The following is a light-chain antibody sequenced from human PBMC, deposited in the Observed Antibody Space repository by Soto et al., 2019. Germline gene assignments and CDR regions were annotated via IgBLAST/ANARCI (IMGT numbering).Light chain of an antibody. Sequence: QSALTQPPSVSGAPGQRVTISCTGSSSNIGAGYDVHWYQQLPGTAPKLLIYGNSNRPSGVPDRFSGSKSGTSASLAITGLQAEDEADYYSQSYDSSLSAHVVFGGGTKVTV. CDR1: SSNIGAGYD. CDR3: QSYDSSLSAHVV. V-gene: IGLV1-40*01. J-gene: IGLJ2*01. CDR2: GNS.